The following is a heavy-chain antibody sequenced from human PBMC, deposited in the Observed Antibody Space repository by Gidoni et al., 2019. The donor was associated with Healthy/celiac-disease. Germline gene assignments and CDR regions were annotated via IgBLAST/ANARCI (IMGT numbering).Heavy chain of an antibody. CDR2: IYYSGST. V-gene: IGHV4-39*07. CDR1: GGSISSSRYY. CDR3: ARCGSYYGYYYYGMDV. J-gene: IGHJ6*02. D-gene: IGHD1-26*01. Sequence: QLQLQESGPGLVKPSETLSLTCTVSGGSISSSRYYWGWIRQPPGKGLEWIGSIYYSGSTYYNPSLKSRVTISVDTSKNQFSLKLSSVTAADTAVYYCARCGSYYGYYYYGMDVWGQGTTVTVSS.